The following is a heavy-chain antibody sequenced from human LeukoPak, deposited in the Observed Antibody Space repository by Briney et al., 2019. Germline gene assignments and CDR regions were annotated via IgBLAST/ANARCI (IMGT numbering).Heavy chain of an antibody. CDR3: AKARYDGEVMIAATDY. D-gene: IGHD2-15*01. CDR2: INPNSGGT. CDR1: GYTFTGYY. Sequence: ASVKVSCKASGYTFTGYYMHWVRQAPGQGLEWMGWINPNSGGTNYAQKFQGRVTMTRDTSISTAYMELSRLRSDDTAVYYCAKARYDGEVMIAATDYWGQGTLVTVSS. J-gene: IGHJ4*02. V-gene: IGHV1-2*02.